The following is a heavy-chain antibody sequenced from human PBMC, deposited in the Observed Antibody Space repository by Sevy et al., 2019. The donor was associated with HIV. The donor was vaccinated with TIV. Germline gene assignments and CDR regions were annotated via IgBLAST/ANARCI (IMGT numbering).Heavy chain of an antibody. CDR2: ISFDGSNK. CDR1: GFTFSNYG. D-gene: IGHD5-12*01. J-gene: IGHJ4*02. Sequence: GGSLRLSCAASGFTFSNYGLHWVRQAPGKGLEWVAIISFDGSNKYYSDSVKGRFIISRDDSKNTLYQQLNSLRAEDTAVYYCAKDRLSGYLPAGGGDYFDYWGQGTLVTVSS. V-gene: IGHV3-30*18. CDR3: AKDRLSGYLPAGGGDYFDY.